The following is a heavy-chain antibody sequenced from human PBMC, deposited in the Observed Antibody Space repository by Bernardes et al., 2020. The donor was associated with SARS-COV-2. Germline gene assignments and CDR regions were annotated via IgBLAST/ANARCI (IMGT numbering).Heavy chain of an antibody. CDR2: IYHSGST. Sequence: SEPLSLTCAVSGGSISSSNWWSCVRQPPGKGLEWIGEIYHSGSTNYNPSLKSRVTISVDKSKNQFSLKLSSVTAADTAVYYCARFYYYDSSGYPHYWFFDLWGRGTLVTVSS. CDR3: ARFYYYDSSGYPHYWFFDL. V-gene: IGHV4-4*02. D-gene: IGHD3-22*01. CDR1: GGSISSSNW. J-gene: IGHJ2*01.